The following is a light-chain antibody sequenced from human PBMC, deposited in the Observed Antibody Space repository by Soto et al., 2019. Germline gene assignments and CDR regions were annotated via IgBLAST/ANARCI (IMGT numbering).Light chain of an antibody. Sequence: EIQITQSPSSLSASVGDRVTITCRASQGISTYLAWYQQKPGEAPNLLIYAASTLQSVVPARFSGGGSGTDFTLTISSLQPEDVASYYCQMYNTAVMAFGKGTRLDIK. CDR3: QMYNTAVMA. V-gene: IGKV1-27*01. CDR2: AAS. J-gene: IGKJ5*01. CDR1: QGISTY.